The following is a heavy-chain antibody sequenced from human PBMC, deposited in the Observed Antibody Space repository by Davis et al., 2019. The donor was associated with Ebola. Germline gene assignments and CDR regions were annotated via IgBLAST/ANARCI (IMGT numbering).Heavy chain of an antibody. D-gene: IGHD6-6*01. CDR1: GGSISSSSYY. CDR3: ARDTGYSSSSPIDY. Sequence: PSETLSLPCTVSGGSISSSSYYWGWIRQPPGKGLEWIGSIYYSGSTYYNPSLKSRVTISVDTSKNQFSLKLSSVTAADTAVYYCARDTGYSSSSPIDYWGQGTLVTVSS. CDR2: IYYSGST. V-gene: IGHV4-39*07. J-gene: IGHJ4*02.